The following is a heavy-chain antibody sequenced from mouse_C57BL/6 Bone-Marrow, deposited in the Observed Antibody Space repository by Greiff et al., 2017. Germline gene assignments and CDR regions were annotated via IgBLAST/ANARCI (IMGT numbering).Heavy chain of an antibody. V-gene: IGHV1-5*01. D-gene: IGHD2-1*01. Sequence: VQLQQSGTVLARPGASVKMSCKTSGYTFTSYWMHWVKQRPGQGLEWIGAIYPGNSDTSYNQKFKGKAKLTAVTSASTAYMELSSLTNEDSAVYYCTREIYYGPSGRFAYWGQGTLVTVSA. J-gene: IGHJ3*01. CDR1: GYTFTSYW. CDR3: TREIYYGPSGRFAY. CDR2: IYPGNSDT.